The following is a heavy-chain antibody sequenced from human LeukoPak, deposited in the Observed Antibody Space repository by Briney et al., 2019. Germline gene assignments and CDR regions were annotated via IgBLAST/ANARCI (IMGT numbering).Heavy chain of an antibody. CDR3: AREFHYYYMDV. Sequence: GGSLRLSCAVSGFTFSSYVMSWVRQAPGKGLEWVSTISGSGGSTYYADSVKGRFTISRDNSKNTLYLQMNSLRAEDTAVYYCAREFHYYYMDVWGKGTTVTVSS. CDR2: ISGSGGST. V-gene: IGHV3-23*01. CDR1: GFTFSSYV. D-gene: IGHD2-21*01. J-gene: IGHJ6*03.